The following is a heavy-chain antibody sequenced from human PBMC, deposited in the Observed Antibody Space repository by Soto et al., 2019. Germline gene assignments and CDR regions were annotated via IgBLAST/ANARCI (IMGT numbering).Heavy chain of an antibody. CDR3: ARVGHGIVGATSDY. Sequence: QVQLVQSGAEVKMPGASVKVSGKAPGYTFASYGISWVRQAPGKGLEWMGWISAYTGNTNYAQKLQGRVTMTTDTSTSTAYMELRSLRSDDTAVYYCARVGHGIVGATSDYWGQGTLVTVSS. V-gene: IGHV1-18*01. CDR1: GYTFASYG. CDR2: ISAYTGNT. D-gene: IGHD1-26*01. J-gene: IGHJ4*02.